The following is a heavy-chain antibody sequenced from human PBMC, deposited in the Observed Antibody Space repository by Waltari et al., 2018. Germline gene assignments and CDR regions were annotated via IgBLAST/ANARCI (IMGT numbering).Heavy chain of an antibody. J-gene: IGHJ4*02. Sequence: EVQLVESGGGLVQPGGSLRLSCPTSGFTFSSYWLSWVRQAPGKGLEWVANIKQDGSEKYYVDSVKGRFTISRDNAKNSLYLQMNSLRAEDTAVYYCARARGRGVIIDYWGQGTLVTVSS. CDR3: ARARGRGVIIDY. V-gene: IGHV3-7*03. CDR2: IKQDGSEK. CDR1: GFTFSSYW. D-gene: IGHD3-10*01.